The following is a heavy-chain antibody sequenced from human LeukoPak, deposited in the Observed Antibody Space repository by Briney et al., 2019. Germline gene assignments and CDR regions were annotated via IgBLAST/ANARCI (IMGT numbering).Heavy chain of an antibody. CDR2: IYHSGST. D-gene: IGHD4-11*01. V-gene: IGHV4-59*12. CDR1: GGSISSYY. J-gene: IGHJ6*03. CDR3: ARDDYSNHRYMDV. Sequence: SETLSLTCTVSGGSISSYYWSWIRQPPGKGLEWIGYIYHSGSTNYNPSLKSRVTMSVDTSKNQFSLKLSSVTAADTAVYYCARDDYSNHRYMDVWGKGTTVTVSS.